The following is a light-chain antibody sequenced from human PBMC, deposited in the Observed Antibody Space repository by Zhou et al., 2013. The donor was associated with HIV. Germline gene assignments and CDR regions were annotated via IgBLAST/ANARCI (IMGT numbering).Light chain of an antibody. CDR1: QDISNY. V-gene: IGKV1-33*01. Sequence: DIQMTQSPSSLSASVGDRVTITCQTSQDISNYLNWYQQKPGKAPKLLIYDASNLETGVQSRFTGSGSGTDFTFTISSLQPEDIATYYCQQFDNLRVTFGPRDQSRISN. CDR2: DAS. CDR3: QQFDNLRVT. J-gene: IGKJ3*01.